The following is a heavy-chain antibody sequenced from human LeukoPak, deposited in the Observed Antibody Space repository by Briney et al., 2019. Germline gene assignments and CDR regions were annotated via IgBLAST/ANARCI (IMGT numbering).Heavy chain of an antibody. D-gene: IGHD3-10*01. J-gene: IGHJ5*02. CDR2: IYYSGST. CDR3: ARGVRGVISWFDP. CDR1: GYSISSGYY. V-gene: IGHV4-38-2*02. Sequence: SETLSLTCTVSGYSISSGYYWGWIRQPPGKGLEWIGSIYYSGSTYYSPSLKSRVTISVDTSKNQFSLKLSSVTAADTAVYYCARGVRGVISWFDPWGQGTLVTVSS.